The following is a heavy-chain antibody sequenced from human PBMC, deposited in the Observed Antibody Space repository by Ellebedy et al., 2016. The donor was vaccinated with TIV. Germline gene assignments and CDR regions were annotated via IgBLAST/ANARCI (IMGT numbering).Heavy chain of an antibody. Sequence: GESLKISCAASGFTFSTSAMHWVRQDPGKGLEWVAVISYDGSIKYYADSVTGRVTISRDNSKNTLYLQMNSLRAEDTVVYYCAKSKLGIDYWGQGTLFTVSS. J-gene: IGHJ4*02. CDR3: AKSKLGIDY. V-gene: IGHV3-30-3*01. CDR2: ISYDGSIK. D-gene: IGHD7-27*01. CDR1: GFTFSTSA.